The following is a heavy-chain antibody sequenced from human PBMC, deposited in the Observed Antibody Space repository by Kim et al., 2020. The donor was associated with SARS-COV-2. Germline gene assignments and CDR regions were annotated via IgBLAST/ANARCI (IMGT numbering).Heavy chain of an antibody. V-gene: IGHV3-9*01. J-gene: IGHJ4*02. Sequence: GGSLRLSCAASGFTFDDYAMHWVRQAPGKGLEWVSGISWNSGSIGYADSVKGRFTISRDNAKNSLYLQMNSLRAEDTALYYCAASSSWPFDYWGQGTLVTVAS. CDR3: AASSSWPFDY. CDR2: ISWNSGSI. CDR1: GFTFDDYA. D-gene: IGHD6-13*01.